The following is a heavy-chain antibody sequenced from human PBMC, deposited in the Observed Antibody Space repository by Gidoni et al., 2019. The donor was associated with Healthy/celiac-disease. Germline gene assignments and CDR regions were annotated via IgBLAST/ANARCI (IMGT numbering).Heavy chain of an antibody. D-gene: IGHD3-22*01. CDR3: TTDFDDRMGSGYWWAFDI. J-gene: IGHJ3*02. CDR2: IKSKADGGTT. V-gene: IGHV3-15*01. Sequence: EVQLVESGGGLVKPGGSLRLSCAASGCTFSNARMSWVRQAPGKGLEWVGRIKSKADGGTTDYAAPVKGRFTISRDDSKNTLYLQMNSLKTEDTAVYYCTTDFDDRMGSGYWWAFDIWGQGTMVTVSS. CDR1: GCTFSNAR.